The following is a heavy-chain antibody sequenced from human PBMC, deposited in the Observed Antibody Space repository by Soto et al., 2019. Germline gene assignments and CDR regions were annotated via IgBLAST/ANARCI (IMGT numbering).Heavy chain of an antibody. CDR3: AKGPAIVLVPAAMNYYYGMDV. D-gene: IGHD2-2*01. V-gene: IGHV3-30*18. Sequence: PVGLLRHSCAAAEFTCISYGMHCVSKDPGKGLEWVAVISYDGSNKYYADSVKGRFTISRDNSKNTLYLQMNSLRAEDTAVYYCAKGPAIVLVPAAMNYYYGMDVWGQGTTVNVSS. J-gene: IGHJ6*02. CDR1: EFTCISYG. CDR2: ISYDGSNK.